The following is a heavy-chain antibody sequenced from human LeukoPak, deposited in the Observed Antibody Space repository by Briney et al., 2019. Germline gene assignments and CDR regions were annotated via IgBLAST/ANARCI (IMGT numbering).Heavy chain of an antibody. Sequence: QTGGTLRLSCSASGFTFSSYAMHWVRQAPGKGLEYVAAISSNGGSTYYADSVKGRFTISRDNSKNTLYLQMSSLRAEDTAVYYCVKSPRSSWTNWFDPWGQGTLVTVSS. CDR2: ISSNGGST. CDR1: GFTFSSYA. D-gene: IGHD6-13*01. J-gene: IGHJ5*02. V-gene: IGHV3-64D*06. CDR3: VKSPRSSWTNWFDP.